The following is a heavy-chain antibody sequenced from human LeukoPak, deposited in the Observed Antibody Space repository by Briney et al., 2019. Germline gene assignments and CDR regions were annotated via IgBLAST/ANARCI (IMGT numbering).Heavy chain of an antibody. Sequence: PSETLSLTCAVSGGSISSSNWWSWVRQPPGKGLEWIGEIYHSGSTNYNPSLKSRVTISVDKSKNQFSLKLSSVTAADTAVYYCAGQVAGPMDYFDYWGQGTLVTVSS. CDR2: IYHSGST. D-gene: IGHD6-19*01. CDR3: AGQVAGPMDYFDY. V-gene: IGHV4-4*02. J-gene: IGHJ4*02. CDR1: GGSISSSNW.